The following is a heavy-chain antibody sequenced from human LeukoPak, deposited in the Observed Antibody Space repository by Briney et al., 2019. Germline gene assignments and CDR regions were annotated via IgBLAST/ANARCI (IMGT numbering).Heavy chain of an antibody. CDR3: ARERIYGDAKWFDP. CDR1: GGSISSGGYS. J-gene: IGHJ5*02. D-gene: IGHD4-17*01. CDR2: IYHSGST. V-gene: IGHV4-30-2*01. Sequence: PSETLSLTCAVSGGSISSGGYSWSWIRQPPGKGLEWIGYIYHSGSTYYNPSLKSRVTISVDRSKNQFSLKLSSVTAADTAVYYSARERIYGDAKWFDPWGQGTLVTVSS.